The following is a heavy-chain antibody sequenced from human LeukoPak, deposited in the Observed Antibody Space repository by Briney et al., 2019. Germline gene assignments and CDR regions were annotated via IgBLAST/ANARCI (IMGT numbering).Heavy chain of an antibody. V-gene: IGHV3-23*01. D-gene: IGHD5-18*01. CDR2: ISGSGGST. CDR3: ANDSGSGYSYGYFDY. J-gene: IGHJ4*02. Sequence: PGGSLRLSCAASGFTFSNYAMSWVRQAPGKGLEWVSAISGSGGSTYYADSVKGRFTISRDISKNTLYLQMNSLRAEDTAVYYCANDSGSGYSYGYFDYWGQGTLVTVSS. CDR1: GFTFSNYA.